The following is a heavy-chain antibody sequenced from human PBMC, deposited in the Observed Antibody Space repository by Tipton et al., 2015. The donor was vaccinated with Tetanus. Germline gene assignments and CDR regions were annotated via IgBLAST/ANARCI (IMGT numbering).Heavy chain of an antibody. CDR3: ASLPQVWFGDLFDY. V-gene: IGHV4-31*03. J-gene: IGHJ4*02. D-gene: IGHD3-10*01. CDR1: GASIANGGFY. Sequence: TLSLTCTISGASIANGGFYYNWIRQHPGKGLEWIGFISYSGSTYYNPSLKSRFTISVDTSKNQFSLRLTSVTAADTAVYYCASLPQVWFGDLFDYWGQGVLVTVSS. CDR2: ISYSGST.